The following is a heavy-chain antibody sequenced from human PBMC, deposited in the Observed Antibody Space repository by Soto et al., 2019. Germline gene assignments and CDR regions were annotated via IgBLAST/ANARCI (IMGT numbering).Heavy chain of an antibody. Sequence: GGSLRLSCAASGFTFSSYAISWVRQAPGKGLEWVSAISGSGGSTYYADSVKGRFTISRDNSKNTLYLQMNSLRAEDTAVYYCARDYGSGSYFDYWGQGTLVTVSS. CDR2: ISGSGGST. V-gene: IGHV3-23*01. D-gene: IGHD3-10*01. CDR3: ARDYGSGSYFDY. J-gene: IGHJ4*02. CDR1: GFTFSSYA.